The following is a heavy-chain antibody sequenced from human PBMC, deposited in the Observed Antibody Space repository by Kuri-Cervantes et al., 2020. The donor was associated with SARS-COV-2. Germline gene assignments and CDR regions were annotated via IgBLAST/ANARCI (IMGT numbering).Heavy chain of an antibody. Sequence: GGSLRLSCAASGFTFISYAMHWVGQAPGKGLEWVAVISYDGSNKYYADSVKGRFTISRDNSKNTLYLQMNSLRAEDTAVYYCARDSVGYCSSTSCYSVGDIDYWGQGTLVTVSS. CDR1: GFTFISYA. D-gene: IGHD2-2*01. V-gene: IGHV3-30-3*01. CDR3: ARDSVGYCSSTSCYSVGDIDY. J-gene: IGHJ4*02. CDR2: ISYDGSNK.